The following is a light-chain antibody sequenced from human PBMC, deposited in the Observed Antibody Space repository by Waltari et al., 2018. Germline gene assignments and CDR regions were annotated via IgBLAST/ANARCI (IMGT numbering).Light chain of an antibody. CDR3: QSYDTRDHGV. CDR2: ESD. Sequence: NFMLTQPHSVSESPGKTVTIPCTGSGGSIASNYVQWFQQRPGSAPPTVIYESDLRPSGVPDRFSASIDRSSNSASLTISGLRTEDEADYYCQSYDTRDHGVFGGGTKLTVL. J-gene: IGLJ3*02. V-gene: IGLV6-57*02. CDR1: GGSIASNY.